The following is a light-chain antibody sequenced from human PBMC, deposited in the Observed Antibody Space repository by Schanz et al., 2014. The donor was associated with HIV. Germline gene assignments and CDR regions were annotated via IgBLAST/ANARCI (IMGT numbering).Light chain of an antibody. J-gene: IGLJ3*02. CDR3: ATWDDSLDGWV. CDR2: NTY. CDR1: SSNIGSFA. Sequence: QSVLTQPPSVSGTPGQRVTISCSGSSSNIGSFAVHWYQQLPGTAPKLVIYNTYHRPSGVPDRFSGSQSGASASLAISGLQSDDEGDYYCATWDDSLDGWVFGGGTKLTVL. V-gene: IGLV1-44*01.